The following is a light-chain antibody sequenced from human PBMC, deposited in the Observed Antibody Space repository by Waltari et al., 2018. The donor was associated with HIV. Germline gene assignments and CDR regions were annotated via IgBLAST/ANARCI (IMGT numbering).Light chain of an antibody. V-gene: IGKV1-NL1*01. CDR2: AAS. CDR3: QQYFSPPPRT. J-gene: IGKJ4*01. Sequence: DIQMTQSPSSLSASVGDRVTITCRESHAISNSLAWYQQKPGKAPKLLICAASGLESGVPSRFSGIRSGTDYDRTISSLQPEDFAVYYCQQYFSPPPRTCGGGTKVEIK. CDR1: HAISNS.